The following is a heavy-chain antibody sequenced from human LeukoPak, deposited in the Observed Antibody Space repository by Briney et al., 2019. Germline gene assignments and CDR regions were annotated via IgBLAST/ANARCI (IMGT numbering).Heavy chain of an antibody. V-gene: IGHV3-49*04. CDR3: TREYSSSWHGAFDI. CDR1: GFTFGDYA. J-gene: IGHJ3*02. CDR2: IRSKAYGGTT. Sequence: GSLRLSCTASGFTFGDYAMSWVRQAPGKGLEWVGFIRSKAYGGTTEYAASVKGRFTISRDDSKSIAYLQMNSLKTEDTAVYYCTREYSSSWHGAFDIWGQGTMVTVSS. D-gene: IGHD6-13*01.